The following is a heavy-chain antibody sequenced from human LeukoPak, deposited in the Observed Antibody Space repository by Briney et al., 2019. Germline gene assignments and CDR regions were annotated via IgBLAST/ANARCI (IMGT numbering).Heavy chain of an antibody. CDR3: ARGFADFWSGSTPPYYFDH. J-gene: IGHJ4*02. V-gene: IGHV4-59*01. CDR1: GGSISSYY. CDR2: IYYSGST. Sequence: SETLSLTCTVSGGSISSYYWSWIRQPPGKGLEWIGYIYYSGSTNYNPSLKSRVTISVDTSKNHFSLKLSSVTAADTAVYYCARGFADFWSGSTPPYYFDHWGQGTLVTVSS. D-gene: IGHD3-3*01.